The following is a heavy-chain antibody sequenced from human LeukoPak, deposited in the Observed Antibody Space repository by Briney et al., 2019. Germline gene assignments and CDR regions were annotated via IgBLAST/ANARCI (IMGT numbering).Heavy chain of an antibody. CDR2: ITHDGSNK. CDR3: ARDLLDCGGPKCSDY. V-gene: IGHV3-30-3*01. D-gene: IGHD2-21*01. CDR1: GFTFENYR. J-gene: IGHJ4*02. Sequence: PGGSLRLSCAASGFTFENYRMHWVRQAPGKGLEWVSLITHDGSNKYYADSVKGRFTISRDNSKNTVHLQMSSLRTEDTAVYYCARDLLDCGGPKCSDYRGQGTLVTVSS.